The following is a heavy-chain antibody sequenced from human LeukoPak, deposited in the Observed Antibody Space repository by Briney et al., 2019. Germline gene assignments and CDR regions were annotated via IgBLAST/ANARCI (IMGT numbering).Heavy chain of an antibody. CDR1: GGTFSSYA. CDR2: ILPMCGTA. J-gene: IGHJ4*02. Sequence: ASVTVSCKASGGTFSSYALNWVRQAPGQGLGWMGGILPMCGTANYAQKFPGRVTLTADESTGTAYMELSSLRSEDTAMFYCARDPSVAVTGIYSNYVPYYFDYWGQGALVTVSS. D-gene: IGHD4-11*01. V-gene: IGHV1-69*13. CDR3: ARDPSVAVTGIYSNYVPYYFDY.